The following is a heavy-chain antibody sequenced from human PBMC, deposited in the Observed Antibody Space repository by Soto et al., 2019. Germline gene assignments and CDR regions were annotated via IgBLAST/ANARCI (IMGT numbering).Heavy chain of an antibody. V-gene: IGHV5-51*01. J-gene: IGHJ6*02. Sequence: GESLKISCEGSGYSFSTYWIGWVRQMPGKGLEWMGGIYPHDSDTTYSPPFQGQVTISADKSISTAYLQWSSLKASDTAVYYCARLYGHGLDVWGQGTTVTVSS. D-gene: IGHD3-10*01. CDR2: IYPHDSDT. CDR3: ARLYGHGLDV. CDR1: GYSFSTYW.